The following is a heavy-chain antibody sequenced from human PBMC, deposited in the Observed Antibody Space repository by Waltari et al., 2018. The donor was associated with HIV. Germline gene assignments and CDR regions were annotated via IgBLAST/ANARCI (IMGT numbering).Heavy chain of an antibody. CDR3: VRDNWGYDY. CDR1: GFKFSTYW. V-gene: IGHV3-74*01. Sequence: EVHLVESGGDLVQPGGSLRLSCAASGFKFSTYWMHWVRQAPGKGLVWVSRIRTDGSRIDYADSVKGRFTISRDNAKNTVYLQMNSLRAEDTAIYYCVRDNWGYDYWGRGTLVTVSS. D-gene: IGHD3-16*01. CDR2: IRTDGSRI. J-gene: IGHJ4*02.